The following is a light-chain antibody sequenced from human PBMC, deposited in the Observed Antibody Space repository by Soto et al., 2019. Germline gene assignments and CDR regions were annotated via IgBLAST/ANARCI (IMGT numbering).Light chain of an antibody. CDR2: GAS. Sequence: EIVLTQSPGTLSLSPGERATLSCRASQSVSSSYLAWYQQKPGQAPRLLIYGASSRATGIPDRFSGSGSGTDFTLTISRLEPEDFAVYYCQRYGSSPLLFTFGPGTKVDIK. CDR3: QRYGSSPLLFT. J-gene: IGKJ3*01. CDR1: QSVSSSY. V-gene: IGKV3-20*01.